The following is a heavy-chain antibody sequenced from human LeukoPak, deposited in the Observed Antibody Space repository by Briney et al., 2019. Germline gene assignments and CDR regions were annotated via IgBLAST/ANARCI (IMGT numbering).Heavy chain of an antibody. CDR3: VGPDSQFDC. V-gene: IGHV3-23*01. J-gene: IGHJ4*02. Sequence: GGSLRLSCAASGFTFSSYAMSWVRQAPGKGLEWVSGVTGSGGTTYYADSVRGRFTISRDNSKNTLYLQMNSLRDEDTAVYYCVGPDSQFDCWGQGTLVTVSS. CDR2: VTGSGGTT. CDR1: GFTFSSYA. D-gene: IGHD3-10*01.